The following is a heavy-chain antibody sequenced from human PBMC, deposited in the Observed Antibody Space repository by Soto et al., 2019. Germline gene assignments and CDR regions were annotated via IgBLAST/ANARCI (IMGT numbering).Heavy chain of an antibody. D-gene: IGHD7-27*01. CDR2: VYSSGAT. Sequence: PSETLSLTCTVSGDSVSNYYWSWIRQPAGRGLEWIGRVYSSGATNYNPSLNGRVTMSVDTSRNQFSLRLSSVTAADTAIYYCTKGPNGNYYYYGVDVWGQGTAGTVSS. V-gene: IGHV4-4*07. CDR3: TKGPNGNYYYYGVDV. CDR1: GDSVSNYY. J-gene: IGHJ6*02.